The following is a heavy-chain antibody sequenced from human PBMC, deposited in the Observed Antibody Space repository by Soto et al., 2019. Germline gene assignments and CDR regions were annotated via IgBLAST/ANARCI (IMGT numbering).Heavy chain of an antibody. J-gene: IGHJ5*02. D-gene: IGHD5-18*01. V-gene: IGHV4-39*01. Sequence: SETLSLTCTVSGGSISSSSYYWGWIRQPPGKGLEWIGSIYYSGSTYYNPSLKSRVTISVDTSKNQFSLKLSSVTAADTAVYYCARPKNVDTVSSSFDPWGQGTLVTVSS. CDR1: GGSISSSSYY. CDR3: ARPKNVDTVSSSFDP. CDR2: IYYSGST.